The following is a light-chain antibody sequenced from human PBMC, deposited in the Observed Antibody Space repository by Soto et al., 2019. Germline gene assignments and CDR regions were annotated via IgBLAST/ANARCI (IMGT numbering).Light chain of an antibody. CDR1: KSNSSW. J-gene: IGKJ1*01. CDR2: KAS. Sequence: DIQMTQSPSTLSASVGDRITITCRASKSNSSWLAWYQQKPGKAPKLLIYKASSLESGVPSRFSGSGSGTEFTLTISSLQPDDFATYYCQQYNSLWTFGQGTKVEIK. V-gene: IGKV1-5*03. CDR3: QQYNSLWT.